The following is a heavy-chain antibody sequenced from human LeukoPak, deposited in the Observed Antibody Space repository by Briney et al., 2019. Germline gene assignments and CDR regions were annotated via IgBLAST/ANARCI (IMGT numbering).Heavy chain of an antibody. V-gene: IGHV3-11*01. CDR2: ISSSGSTI. Sequence: PGGSLRLSCAASGFTFSDYYMSWIRQAPGKGLEWVSYISSSGSTIYYADSVKGRFTISRDNAKNSLYLQMNSLRAEDTAVYYCARDLPHSSSWYVDYWGQGTLVTVSS. J-gene: IGHJ4*02. CDR3: ARDLPHSSSWYVDY. D-gene: IGHD6-13*01. CDR1: GFTFSDYY.